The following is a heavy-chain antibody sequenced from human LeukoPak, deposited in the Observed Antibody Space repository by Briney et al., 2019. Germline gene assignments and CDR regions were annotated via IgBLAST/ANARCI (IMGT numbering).Heavy chain of an antibody. J-gene: IGHJ6*03. CDR3: ARGESSSSPLYYYYYYMDV. D-gene: IGHD6-6*01. CDR2: IYTRGST. CDR1: GGSINSDSYH. V-gene: IGHV4-61*02. Sequence: SQTLSLTCTVPGGSINSDSYHWSWIRQPAGKGLEWVGRIYTRGSTNYNPSLKSRVTISVDTSKNQFSLKLTSVTAADTAVYYCARGESSSSPLYYYYYYMDVWGKGTTVTVSS.